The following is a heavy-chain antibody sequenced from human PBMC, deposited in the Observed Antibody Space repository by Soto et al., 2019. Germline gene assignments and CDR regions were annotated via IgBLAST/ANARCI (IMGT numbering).Heavy chain of an antibody. Sequence: GGSLRLSCAASGFTVSSNYMSWVRQAPGKGLEWVSVIYSGGSTYYADSVKGRFTISRDNSKNTLYLQMNSLRAEDTAVYYCAGVSSSWVYYYYYYGMDVWGQGTTVTVSS. J-gene: IGHJ6*02. CDR3: AGVSSSWVYYYYYYGMDV. V-gene: IGHV3-53*01. D-gene: IGHD6-13*01. CDR2: IYSGGST. CDR1: GFTVSSNY.